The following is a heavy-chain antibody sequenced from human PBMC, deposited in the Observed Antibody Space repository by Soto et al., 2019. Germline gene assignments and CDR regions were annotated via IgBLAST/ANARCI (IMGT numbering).Heavy chain of an antibody. Sequence: PGESLKISCKGSGYSFTSYWISWVRQMPGKGLEWMGRIDPSDSYTNYSPSFQGHVTISADKSISTAYLQWSSLKASDTAMYYCARELGCCSSTSCYSPPYGMDVWGQGTTVTVSS. D-gene: IGHD2-2*02. V-gene: IGHV5-10-1*01. CDR2: IDPSDSYT. J-gene: IGHJ6*02. CDR3: ARELGCCSSTSCYSPPYGMDV. CDR1: GYSFTSYW.